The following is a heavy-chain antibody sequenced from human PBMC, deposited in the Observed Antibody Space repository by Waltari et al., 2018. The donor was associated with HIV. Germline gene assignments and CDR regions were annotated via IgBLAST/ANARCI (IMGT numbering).Heavy chain of an antibody. Sequence: EVQLVESGGGLVQPGRSLRLSCAASGFTFDDFAMHWVRQAPGKGLEWVSGISWNSGSIGYADSVKGRFTISRDNAKNSLYLQMNSLRAEDTALYYCAKAARGSIAARTFDYWGQGTLVTVSS. J-gene: IGHJ4*02. CDR3: AKAARGSIAARTFDY. V-gene: IGHV3-9*01. CDR2: ISWNSGSI. D-gene: IGHD6-6*01. CDR1: GFTFDDFA.